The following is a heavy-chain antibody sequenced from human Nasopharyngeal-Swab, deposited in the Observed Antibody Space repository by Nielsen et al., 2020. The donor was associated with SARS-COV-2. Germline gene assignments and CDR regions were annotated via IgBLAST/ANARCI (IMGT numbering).Heavy chain of an antibody. J-gene: IGHJ4*02. D-gene: IGHD5-12*01. Sequence: WVRQAPGQGLEWMGRINPSGGSTSYAQKFQGRVTMTRDTSTSTVYMELSSLRSEDTAVYYCARDQKYSGYDGSGYWGQGTLVTVSS. V-gene: IGHV1-46*01. CDR2: INPSGGST. CDR3: ARDQKYSGYDGSGY.